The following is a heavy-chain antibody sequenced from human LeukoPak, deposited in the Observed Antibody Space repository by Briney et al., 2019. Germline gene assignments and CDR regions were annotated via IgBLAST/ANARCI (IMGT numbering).Heavy chain of an antibody. V-gene: IGHV5-51*01. CDR2: IYPGDSDT. CDR1: GYSFTSYW. CDR3: ARREAARPYGFDY. Sequence: GESLKISCKGSGYSFTSYWIGWVRQMPGKGLEWMGIIYPGDSDTRYSPSFQGQVTISADKSISTAYLQWSSLKASDTVTYYCARREAARPYGFDYWGQGTLVTVSS. D-gene: IGHD6-6*01. J-gene: IGHJ4*02.